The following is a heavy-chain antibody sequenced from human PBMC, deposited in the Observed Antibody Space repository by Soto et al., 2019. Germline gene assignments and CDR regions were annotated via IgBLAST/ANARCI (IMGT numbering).Heavy chain of an antibody. J-gene: IGHJ4*02. CDR2: IVVGSGNT. D-gene: IGHD2-21*02. CDR3: AADPYCGGDCYFDY. V-gene: IGHV1-58*01. CDR1: GFTFFTSA. Sequence: SVKVSCKASGFTFFTSAVQWVRQARGQRLEWIGWIVVGSGNTNYAQKFQERVTITRDMSTNTAYMELTSLRSEDTAVYYGAADPYCGGDCYFDYWGKGIMVTVSS.